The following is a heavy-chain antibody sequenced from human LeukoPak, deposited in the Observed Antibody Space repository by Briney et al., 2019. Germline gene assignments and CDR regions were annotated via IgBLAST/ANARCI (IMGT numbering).Heavy chain of an antibody. Sequence: GSSVKVSCKASGGTFSSYAISWVRQAPGQGLEWMGWISPNSGGTNYAQKFQGRVTMTRDTSISTAHMELSRLRSDDTAVYYCARDYVGDNWFDPWGQGTLVTVSS. CDR1: GGTFSSYA. D-gene: IGHD3-16*01. CDR3: ARDYVGDNWFDP. V-gene: IGHV1-2*02. CDR2: ISPNSGGT. J-gene: IGHJ5*02.